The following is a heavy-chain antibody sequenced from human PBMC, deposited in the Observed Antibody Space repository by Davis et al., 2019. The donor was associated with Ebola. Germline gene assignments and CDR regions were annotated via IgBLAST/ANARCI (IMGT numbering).Heavy chain of an antibody. CDR2: IYYSGST. Sequence: SETLSLTCAVSGGSISSSSYYWGWIRQPPGKGLEWIGSIYYSGSTYYNPSLKIRVTISVDTSKNQFSLKLSSVTAADTAVYYCARGVHFGVVITLPYYYYYGMDVWGKGTTVTVSS. CDR1: GGSISSSSYY. D-gene: IGHD3-3*01. CDR3: ARGVHFGVVITLPYYYYYGMDV. J-gene: IGHJ6*04. V-gene: IGHV4-39*01.